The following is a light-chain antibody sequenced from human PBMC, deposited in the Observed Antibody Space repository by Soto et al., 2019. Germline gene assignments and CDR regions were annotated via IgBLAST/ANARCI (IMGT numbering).Light chain of an antibody. J-gene: IGKJ2*01. CDR3: QQYGSSSYT. V-gene: IGKV3-20*01. CDR2: GAS. Sequence: EIVLTQSPGTLSLSPGERATLSCRASQSVSSTYLAWYQQNPGQAPRLLIYGASSRATAIPDRFSGSGSGADCPLTISRLEPEDFAVYVCQQYGSSSYTFGQGTKLEIK. CDR1: QSVSSTY.